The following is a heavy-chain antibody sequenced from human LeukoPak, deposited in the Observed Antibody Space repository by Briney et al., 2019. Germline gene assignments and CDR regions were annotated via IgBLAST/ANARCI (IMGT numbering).Heavy chain of an antibody. CDR1: GGSITITNYY. CDR3: ARHRGRNGGYVVDY. Sequence: SETLALPCSVSGGSITITNYYWGWVRQPQGKGLERLGSMYHSGTTYYNPSLKTRLTISVDPSKNQFSLNLRAGTAADTALYFCARHRGRNGGYVVDYWGQGTLVTVSS. D-gene: IGHD2-8*01. J-gene: IGHJ4*02. CDR2: MYHSGTT. V-gene: IGHV4-39*01.